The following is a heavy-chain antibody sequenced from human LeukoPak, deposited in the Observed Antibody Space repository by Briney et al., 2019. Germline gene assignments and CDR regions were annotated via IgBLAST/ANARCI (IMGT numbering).Heavy chain of an antibody. V-gene: IGHV3-49*04. D-gene: IGHD3-22*01. Sequence: GRSLRLSCTASGFTFGDYAVSWVRQAPGKGLECVGFIRSKIYGGTTEYAASVRGRFIISRDDSKSIAYLQMNSLRTEDTAVYYCARTYYYDSSGYYYPTLDYWGQGTLVTVSS. J-gene: IGHJ4*02. CDR2: IRSKIYGGTT. CDR3: ARTYYYDSSGYYYPTLDY. CDR1: GFTFGDYA.